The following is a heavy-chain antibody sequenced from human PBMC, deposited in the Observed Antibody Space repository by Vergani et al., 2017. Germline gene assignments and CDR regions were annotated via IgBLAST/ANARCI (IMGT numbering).Heavy chain of an antibody. J-gene: IGHJ4*02. CDR3: ARDFYDFWSGYYTGYFDY. V-gene: IGHV4-4*07. D-gene: IGHD3-3*01. CDR1: GGSISSYY. CDR2: IYTSGST. Sequence: QVQLQESGPGLVKPSETLSLTCTASGGSISSYYWSWIRQPAGKGLEWIGRIYTSGSTNYNPSLKSRVTMSVDTSKNQFSLKLSSVTAADTAVYYCARDFYDFWSGYYTGYFDYWGQGTLVTVSS.